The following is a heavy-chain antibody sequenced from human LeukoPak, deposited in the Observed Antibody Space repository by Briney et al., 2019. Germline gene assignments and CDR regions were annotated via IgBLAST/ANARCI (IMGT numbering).Heavy chain of an antibody. CDR2: IYYSRST. CDR1: GGSISSSSYY. J-gene: IGHJ4*02. Sequence: PSETLSLTCTVSGGSISSSSYYWGWIRQPPGKGLEWIGSIYYSRSTYYNPSLKSRVTISVDTSKNQFSLKLTSVTAADTAVYYCARQAPRTFALGRWGQGTLVTVSS. D-gene: IGHD1-1*01. CDR3: ARQAPRTFALGR. V-gene: IGHV4-39*01.